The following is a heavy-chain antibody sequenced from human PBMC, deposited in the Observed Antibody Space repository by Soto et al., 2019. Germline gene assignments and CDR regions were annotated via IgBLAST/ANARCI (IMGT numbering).Heavy chain of an antibody. CDR3: ARDKDQLPTD. V-gene: IGHV1-69*02. Sequence: QVPLVQSGAEVKRPGSSVKVSCKTSGGTFSSYTIIWVRQAPGQGLEWMGRIIPMLGIANHAQKFQGRVTITADKSTNTAYMELSSLRSEETAVYYCARDKDQLPTDWGQGTLVTVSS. J-gene: IGHJ4*02. CDR1: GGTFSSYT. CDR2: IIPMLGIA. D-gene: IGHD2-2*01.